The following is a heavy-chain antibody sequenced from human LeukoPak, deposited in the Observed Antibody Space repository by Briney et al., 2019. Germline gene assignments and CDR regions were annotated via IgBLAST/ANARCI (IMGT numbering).Heavy chain of an antibody. V-gene: IGHV4-59*01. Sequence: PSETLSLTCTVSGGSISSYYRSWIRQPPGKGLEWIGYIYYSGTTNYNPSLKSRVTISVDTSKNQFSLKLSSVTAADTAVYYCARGPTAMAPGAFDIWGQGTMVTVSS. J-gene: IGHJ3*02. D-gene: IGHD5-18*01. CDR1: GGSISSYY. CDR3: ARGPTAMAPGAFDI. CDR2: IYYSGTT.